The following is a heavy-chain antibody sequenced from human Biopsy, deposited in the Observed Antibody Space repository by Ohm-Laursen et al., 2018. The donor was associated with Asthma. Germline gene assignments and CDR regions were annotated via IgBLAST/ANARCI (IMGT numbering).Heavy chain of an antibody. D-gene: IGHD5-12*01. J-gene: IGHJ6*02. CDR2: LIPVLGTA. CDR3: ARGYSGTDRIVYYYSGMEV. Sequence: SVKASCKASGDSLRNYAISWVRQAPRQGLEWMGGLIPVLGTADYAQMFEGRVTITADESTSTAYLELTSLRFEDTAVYYCARGYSGTDRIVYYYSGMEVWGQGTTVTVSS. CDR1: GDSLRNYA. V-gene: IGHV1-69*13.